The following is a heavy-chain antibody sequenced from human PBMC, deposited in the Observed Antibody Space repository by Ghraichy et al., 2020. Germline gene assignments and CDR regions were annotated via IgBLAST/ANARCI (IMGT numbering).Heavy chain of an antibody. CDR2: ISHTGST. V-gene: IGHV4-38-2*02. J-gene: IGHJ3*02. CDR3: AKSSTLGISDAFDI. Sequence: ESLNISCTVSGYSISNTYYWGWIRQPPGRGLEWIGSISHTGSTYYKSSLMSRVTMSVDTSRNQFSLKLSSVTAADTAVYYCAKSSTLGISDAFDIWGQGTMVTVSS. CDR1: GYSISNTYY. D-gene: IGHD5/OR15-5a*01.